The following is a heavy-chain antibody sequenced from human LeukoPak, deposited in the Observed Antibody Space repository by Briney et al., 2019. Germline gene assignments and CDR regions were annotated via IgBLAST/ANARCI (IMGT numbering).Heavy chain of an antibody. J-gene: IGHJ4*02. CDR2: IYPRDGST. CDR1: GYTFTSNY. CDR3: ARDQEGFDY. V-gene: IGHV1-46*01. Sequence: SVKVSCKASGYTFTSNYIHWVRQAPGQGLEWMGMIYPRDGSTSYAQKFQGRVTVTRDASTSTVHMELSGLRSEDTAVYYCARDQEGFDYWGQGTLVTVSS.